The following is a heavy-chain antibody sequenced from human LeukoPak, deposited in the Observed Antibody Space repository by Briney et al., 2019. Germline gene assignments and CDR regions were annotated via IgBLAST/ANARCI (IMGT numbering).Heavy chain of an antibody. Sequence: GGSLRLSCAASGFTFSDYYMSWLRQSPGNGLEWVSYISTSGSNIYYADSVKGRFTVSRDNAKNSLFLQMNSLRAEDTAVYYCARVVSENSGYQGYWGQGTLVTVSS. CDR1: GFTFSDYY. CDR3: ARVVSENSGYQGY. J-gene: IGHJ4*02. CDR2: ISTSGSNI. V-gene: IGHV3-11*04. D-gene: IGHD3-22*01.